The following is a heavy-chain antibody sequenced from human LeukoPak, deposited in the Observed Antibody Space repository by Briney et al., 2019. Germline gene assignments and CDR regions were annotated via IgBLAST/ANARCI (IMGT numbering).Heavy chain of an antibody. J-gene: IGHJ6*02. D-gene: IGHD3-10*01. CDR3: ARVVMVRGLMSTYGVDV. CDR1: GYTFTGYY. V-gene: IGHV1-2*02. Sequence: ASVKVSCKAPGYTFTGYYMHWVRQAPGQGLEWMGWINPNSGGTNYAQKFQGRVTMTRDTSFTTAYMELSRLRSDDSAVYYCARVVMVRGLMSTYGVDVWGQGTTVTVSS. CDR2: INPNSGGT.